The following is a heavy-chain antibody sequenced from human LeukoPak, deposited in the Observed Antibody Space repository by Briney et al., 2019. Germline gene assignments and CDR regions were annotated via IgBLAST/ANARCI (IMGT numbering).Heavy chain of an antibody. CDR1: GFTFRSYA. Sequence: GGSLRLSCAASGFTFRSYAMSWVRQAPGKGLEWVSGTSVSGGSTYYADSVTGRSTISRDNSKNTLYLQMSGLRAEDTAVYYCAKDHFFDSSGYGHAYDIWGQGTMVTVSS. V-gene: IGHV3-23*01. J-gene: IGHJ3*02. CDR3: AKDHFFDSSGYGHAYDI. D-gene: IGHD3-22*01. CDR2: TSVSGGST.